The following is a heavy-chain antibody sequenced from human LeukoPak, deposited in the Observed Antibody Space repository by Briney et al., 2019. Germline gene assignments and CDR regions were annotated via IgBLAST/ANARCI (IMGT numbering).Heavy chain of an antibody. D-gene: IGHD3-9*01. CDR1: GYTLTSYG. CDR3: ARENYDILTGYYYFGY. J-gene: IGHJ4*02. Sequence: ASVKVSCKASGYTLTSYGISWVRQAPGQGLEWMGWISAYNGNTNYAQKLQGRVTMTTDTSTSTAYMELRSLRSDDTAVYYCARENYDILTGYYYFGYWGQGTLVTVSS. V-gene: IGHV1-18*01. CDR2: ISAYNGNT.